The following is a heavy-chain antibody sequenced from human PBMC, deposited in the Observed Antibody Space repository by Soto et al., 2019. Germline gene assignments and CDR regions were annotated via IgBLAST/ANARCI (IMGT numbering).Heavy chain of an antibody. CDR1: GFTLSRYW. CDR2: INPDGSTT. CDR3: TRDTTGPDDH. J-gene: IGHJ4*02. Sequence: EVQPVESGGGLVQPGGSLRLSCAASGFTLSRYWVHWVRQVPGKGLVWVSRINPDGSTTNYADSVKGRFTVSRDNAKNTVYLHMNSLRAEDTAVYYCTRDTTGPDDHWGQGTLVTVSS. V-gene: IGHV3-74*01. D-gene: IGHD1-1*01.